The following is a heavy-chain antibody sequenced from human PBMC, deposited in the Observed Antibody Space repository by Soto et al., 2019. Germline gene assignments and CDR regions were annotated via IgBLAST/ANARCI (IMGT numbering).Heavy chain of an antibody. J-gene: IGHJ4*02. D-gene: IGHD2-15*01. CDR3: AREICGGSCPFDY. CDR2: IKQDGSEK. V-gene: IGHV3-7*03. CDR1: GFTFSSYW. Sequence: EVQLVESGGGLVQPGGSLRLSCAASGFTFSSYWMSWVRQAPGKGLEWVANIKQDGSEKYYVDSVKGRFTISRDNAKNSLYLQMNSLRAEDTAVYYCAREICGGSCPFDYWGQGTLVTVSS.